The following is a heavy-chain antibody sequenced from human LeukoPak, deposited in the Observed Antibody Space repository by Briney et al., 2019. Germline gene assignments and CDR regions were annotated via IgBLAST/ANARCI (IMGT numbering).Heavy chain of an antibody. D-gene: IGHD2-2*01. Sequence: TPETLSLTCTVSGGSISSGGYYWSWIRQHPGKGLEWIGYIYYSGSTYYNPSLKSRVTISVDTSKNQFSLKLSSVTAADTAVYYCARATVVPAAMGNWGQGTLVTVSS. CDR3: ARATVVPAAMGN. CDR1: GGSISSGGYY. J-gene: IGHJ4*02. CDR2: IYYSGST. V-gene: IGHV4-31*03.